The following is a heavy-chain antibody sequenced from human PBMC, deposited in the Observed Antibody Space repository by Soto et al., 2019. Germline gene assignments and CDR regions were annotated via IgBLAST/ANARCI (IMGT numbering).Heavy chain of an antibody. CDR2: TRDKTNSYTT. V-gene: IGHV3-72*01. Sequence: EVQLVESGGGLVQPGGSLRLSCAASGFTFSDHYMDWVRQAPGKGLEWVGRTRDKTNSYTTEYAASVKGRFTISRDDSKSSLYLQMNSLKTEVTAVYYCARATVGTYYFDYWGQGTLVTVSS. D-gene: IGHD3-16*01. CDR3: ARATVGTYYFDY. J-gene: IGHJ4*02. CDR1: GFTFSDHY.